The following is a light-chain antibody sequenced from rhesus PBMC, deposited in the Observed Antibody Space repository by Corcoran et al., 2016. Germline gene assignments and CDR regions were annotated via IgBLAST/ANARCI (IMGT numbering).Light chain of an antibody. V-gene: IGKV1-25*01. Sequence: DIQMTQSPSSLSASVGDRVTITCRASQDISSYLAWYQQKPGKAPKLLIYAASTLRSGVPSRFSGTRSETDFTLTISSLQPEDFATYYCQQHDSYPLTFGGGTKVELK. CDR2: AAS. CDR3: QQHDSYPLT. J-gene: IGKJ4*01. CDR1: QDISSY.